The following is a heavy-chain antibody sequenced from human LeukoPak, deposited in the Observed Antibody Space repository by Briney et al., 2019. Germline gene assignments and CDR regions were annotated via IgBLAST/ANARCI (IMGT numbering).Heavy chain of an antibody. CDR1: GDSDSLSGYY. J-gene: IGHJ4*02. V-gene: IGHV4-59*08. D-gene: IGHD6-13*01. CDR3: TRQVQQQSSWYYFDY. Sequence: PSETLSLTCTVSGDSDSLSGYYWSWIRQPPGKGLEWIGYIYYSGIINYNPSLKSRVTISVDTSKNQFSLKLSSVTAADTAVYYCTRQVQQQSSWYYFDYWGQGTLVTVSS. CDR2: IYYSGII.